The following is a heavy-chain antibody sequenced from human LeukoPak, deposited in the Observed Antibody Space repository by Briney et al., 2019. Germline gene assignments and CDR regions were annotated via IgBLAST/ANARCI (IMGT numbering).Heavy chain of an antibody. CDR2: INPSGGST. V-gene: IGHV1-46*01. J-gene: IGHJ4*02. D-gene: IGHD1-26*01. Sequence: ASVKVSCTASGGTFSSYAISWVRQAPGQGLEWMGIINPSGGSTSYAQKFQGRVTMTRDTSTSTVYMELSSLRSEDTAVYYCARDLAQRIVGADYWGQGTLVTVSS. CDR3: ARDLAQRIVGADY. CDR1: GGTFSSYA.